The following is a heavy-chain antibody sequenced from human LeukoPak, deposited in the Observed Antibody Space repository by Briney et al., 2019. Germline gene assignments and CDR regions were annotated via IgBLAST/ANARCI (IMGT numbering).Heavy chain of an antibody. CDR3: ARDYSWVGGYFIH. CDR2: ISWNSGSI. J-gene: IGHJ4*02. V-gene: IGHV3-9*01. D-gene: IGHD3-22*01. CDR1: GFTFDDYA. Sequence: GGSLRLSCAASGFTFDDYAMHWVRQAPGKGLEWVSGISWNSGSIGYADSVKGRFTISRDNAKNSLYLQMNSLRVEDTAVYYCARDYSWVGGYFIHWGQGTLVTVSS.